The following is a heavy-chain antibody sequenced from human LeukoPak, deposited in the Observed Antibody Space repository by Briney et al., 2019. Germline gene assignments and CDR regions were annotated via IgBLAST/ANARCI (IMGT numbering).Heavy chain of an antibody. Sequence: PGGSLRLSCAASGFTFSSYAMHWVRQAPGKGLEWVAVISYDGSNKYYADSVKGRFTISRDNSKNTLYLQMNSLRAEDTAVYYCARDPYYDSSGSDAFDIWGQGTMVTVSS. J-gene: IGHJ3*02. CDR2: ISYDGSNK. V-gene: IGHV3-30*04. D-gene: IGHD3-22*01. CDR3: ARDPYYDSSGSDAFDI. CDR1: GFTFSSYA.